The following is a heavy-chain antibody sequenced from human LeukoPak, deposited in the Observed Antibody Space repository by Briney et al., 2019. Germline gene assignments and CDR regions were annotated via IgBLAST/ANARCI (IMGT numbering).Heavy chain of an antibody. Sequence: PGGSLRLSCAASGFTFSSYGMHWVRQAPGRGLEWVAVISYDGSNKYYADSVKGRFTISRDNSKNTLYLQMNSLRAEDTAVYYCAKVSDLAATSNWFDPWGQGTLVTVSS. V-gene: IGHV3-30*18. D-gene: IGHD2-15*01. J-gene: IGHJ5*02. CDR3: AKVSDLAATSNWFDP. CDR2: ISYDGSNK. CDR1: GFTFSSYG.